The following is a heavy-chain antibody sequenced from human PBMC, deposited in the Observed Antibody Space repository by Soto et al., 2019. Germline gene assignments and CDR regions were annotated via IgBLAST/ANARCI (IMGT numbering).Heavy chain of an antibody. CDR1: GYSFTSYW. J-gene: IGHJ6*02. CDR2: IYPGDSDT. Sequence: PGESLKISCKGSGYSFTSYWIGWVRQMPGKGLEWMGIIYPGDSDTRYSPSFQGQVTISADKSISTAYLQWSSLKASDTAMYYCAGQSGYDSSYYYYGMDVWGQGTTVTVSS. D-gene: IGHD5-12*01. V-gene: IGHV5-51*01. CDR3: AGQSGYDSSYYYYGMDV.